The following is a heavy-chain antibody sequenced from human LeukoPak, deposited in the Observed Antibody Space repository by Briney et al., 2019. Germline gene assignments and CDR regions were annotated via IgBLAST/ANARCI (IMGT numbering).Heavy chain of an antibody. CDR3: ARERRSVSGFNYLDV. V-gene: IGHV3-48*02. D-gene: IGHD3-10*01. CDR2: ISSSGTAT. J-gene: IGHJ6*03. CDR1: AFTFSLYN. Sequence: GRSLRLSCAASAFTFSLYNMNWVRQAPGKGLEWISYISSSGTATHFADSVKGRFTISRDNAKNSLYLQMNTLRDEDAGVYYCARERRSVSGFNYLDVWGKGTTATVSS.